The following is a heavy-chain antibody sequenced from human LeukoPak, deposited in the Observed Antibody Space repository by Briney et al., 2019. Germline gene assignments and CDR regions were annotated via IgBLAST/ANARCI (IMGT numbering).Heavy chain of an antibody. CDR1: GDSISSTYS. D-gene: IGHD3-22*01. Sequence: SETLSLTCTVSGDSISSTYSWGWIRQPPGKGLEWIGNIYYSGSTYYNPSLKSRVTISVDKSKNQISLKLSSVTAADTAVYYCARDAYDSSGYSFDYWGQGTLVTVSS. CDR2: IYYSGST. J-gene: IGHJ4*02. CDR3: ARDAYDSSGYSFDY. V-gene: IGHV4-39*07.